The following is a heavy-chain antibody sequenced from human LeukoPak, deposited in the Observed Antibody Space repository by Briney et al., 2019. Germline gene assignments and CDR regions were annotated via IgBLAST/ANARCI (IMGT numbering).Heavy chain of an antibody. CDR2: IYHSGST. Sequence: SQTLSLTCTVSGGSISSGGYYWSWIRQPPGKGLEWIGYIYHSGSTYYNPSLKSRDTISVDRSKNQFSLKLSSVTAADTAVYYCARGYSYGYNWFDPWGQGTLVTVSS. J-gene: IGHJ5*02. D-gene: IGHD5-18*01. CDR3: ARGYSYGYNWFDP. CDR1: GGSISSGGYY. V-gene: IGHV4-30-2*01.